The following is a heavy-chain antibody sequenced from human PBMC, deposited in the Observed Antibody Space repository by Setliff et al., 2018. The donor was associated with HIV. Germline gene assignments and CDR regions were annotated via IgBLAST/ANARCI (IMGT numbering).Heavy chain of an antibody. CDR1: GGTFSSYA. J-gene: IGHJ4*02. CDR2: IIPIFGTA. V-gene: IGHV1-69*13. Sequence: GASVKVSCKASGGTFSSYAISWVRQAPGQGLEWMGGIIPIFGTANYAQKFQGRVTITADESTSTAYMELSSLRSEDTAMYFCARDNYYDTSGAIGYWGQGTMVTVSS. CDR3: ARDNYYDTSGAIGY. D-gene: IGHD3-22*01.